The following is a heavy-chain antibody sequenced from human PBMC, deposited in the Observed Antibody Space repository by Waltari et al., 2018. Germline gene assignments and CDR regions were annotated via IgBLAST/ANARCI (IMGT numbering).Heavy chain of an antibody. V-gene: IGHV4-39*01. CDR2: IYYSGGP. J-gene: IGHJ6*02. Sequence: QLQLQESGPGLVKPSETLSLTCTVSGGSISSSSYYWGWIRQPPGKGLEWIGSIYYSGGPYYNPSLKSRVTISVDTSKNQFSLKLSSVTAADTAVYYCARLPRMGFLEWFEPHYYYYGMDVWGQGTTVTVSS. CDR3: ARLPRMGFLEWFEPHYYYYGMDV. D-gene: IGHD3-3*01. CDR1: GGSISSSSYY.